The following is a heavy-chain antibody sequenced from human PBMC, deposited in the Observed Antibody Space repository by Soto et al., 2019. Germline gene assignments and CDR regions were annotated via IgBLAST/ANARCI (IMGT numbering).Heavy chain of an antibody. CDR2: INAGNGNT. CDR3: ARGPSGGATDLDY. CDR1: GYTFTSYA. D-gene: IGHD1-26*01. Sequence: GASVKLSCKASGYTFTSYAMHWVRQAPGQRLEWMGWINAGNGNTKYSQKFQGRVTITRDTSASTAYMELSSLRSEDTAVYYCARGPSGGATDLDYWGQGTLVTVSS. J-gene: IGHJ4*02. V-gene: IGHV1-3*01.